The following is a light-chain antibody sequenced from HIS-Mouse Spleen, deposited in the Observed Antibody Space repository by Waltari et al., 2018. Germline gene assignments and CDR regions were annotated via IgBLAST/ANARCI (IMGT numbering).Light chain of an antibody. CDR1: SSDVGCSHF. V-gene: IGLV2-11*01. CDR3: CSYAGSYTLV. Sequence: QSALTQPRSVSGSPGQSVTIPCTGTSSDVGCSHFSPWYQPHPGKAPKLMIYDVSKRPSGVPDRFSGSKSGNTASLTISGLQAEDEADYYCCSYAGSYTLVFGGGTKLTVL. CDR2: DVS. J-gene: IGLJ2*01.